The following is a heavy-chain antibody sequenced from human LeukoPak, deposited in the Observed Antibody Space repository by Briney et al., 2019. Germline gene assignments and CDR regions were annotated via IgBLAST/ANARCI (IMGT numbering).Heavy chain of an antibody. CDR1: GGSISSGSYY. J-gene: IGHJ4*02. CDR3: APLILTGYYNY. Sequence: SETLSLTCTVSGGSISSGSYYWSWIRQPAGKGLEWIGRIYTSGSTNYNPSLKSRVTISVDTSKTQFSLKLSSVTAADSAVYYCAPLILTGYYNYWGQGTLVTASS. D-gene: IGHD3-9*01. CDR2: IYTSGST. V-gene: IGHV4-61*02.